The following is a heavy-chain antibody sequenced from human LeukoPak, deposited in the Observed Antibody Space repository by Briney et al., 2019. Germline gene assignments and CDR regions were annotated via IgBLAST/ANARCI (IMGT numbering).Heavy chain of an antibody. CDR3: ARVRDRSGYFYDFDY. V-gene: IGHV4-59*01. Sequence: SETLSLTYTVSGGSINSYYWCWIRQPPGTGLEWIGYIHYSGSTNYNPSLKSRVTISVDTSKNQFSLKLSSVTAADTAVYYCARVRDRSGYFYDFDYWGQGTLVTVSS. CDR2: IHYSGST. D-gene: IGHD3-22*01. CDR1: GGSINSYY. J-gene: IGHJ4*02.